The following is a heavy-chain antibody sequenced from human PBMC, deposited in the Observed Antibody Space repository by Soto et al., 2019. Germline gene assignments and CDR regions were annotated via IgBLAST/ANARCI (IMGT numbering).Heavy chain of an antibody. J-gene: IGHJ4*02. V-gene: IGHV3-21*01. CDR3: ARSRYQAWELIVATYYFDY. CDR1: GFTFSSYS. D-gene: IGHD5-12*01. Sequence: GGSLRPSCAASGFTFSSYSMNWVRQAPGKGLEWVSSISSSSSYIYYADSVKGRFTISRDNAKNALYLQMNSLRAEDTAVYYCARSRYQAWELIVATYYFDYWGQGTLVTVSS. CDR2: ISSSSSYI.